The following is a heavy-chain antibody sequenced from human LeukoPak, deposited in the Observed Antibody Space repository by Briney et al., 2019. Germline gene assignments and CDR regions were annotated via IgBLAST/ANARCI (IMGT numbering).Heavy chain of an antibody. J-gene: IGHJ6*03. D-gene: IGHD5-18*01. Sequence: GGSLRLSCAASGFTFSIYAMTWVRQAPGKGLEWVSVISASGGSTYYTDSVKGRVTISRDNSKNTLYLQMNSLRVEGTAVYYCARDHKGYSYGYRGGYYHYYYMDVWGKGTTVTVSS. V-gene: IGHV3-23*01. CDR3: ARDHKGYSYGYRGGYYHYYYMDV. CDR1: GFTFSIYA. CDR2: ISASGGST.